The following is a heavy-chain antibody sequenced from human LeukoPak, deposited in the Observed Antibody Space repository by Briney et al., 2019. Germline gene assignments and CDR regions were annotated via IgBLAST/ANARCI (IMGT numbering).Heavy chain of an antibody. CDR3: ARDPRVVVPAYFYYYYMDV. CDR1: GFSFSSYS. CDR2: ISSSGSDM. J-gene: IGHJ6*03. D-gene: IGHD2-2*01. V-gene: IGHV3-21*01. Sequence: GGSLRLSCAATGFSFSSYSMNWVRLAPGKGLEWVSSISSSGSDMYYADSVRGRFIISRDNARNSLLLQTNSLRAEDTAVYFCARDPRVVVPAYFYYYYMDVWGKGTTVTVSS.